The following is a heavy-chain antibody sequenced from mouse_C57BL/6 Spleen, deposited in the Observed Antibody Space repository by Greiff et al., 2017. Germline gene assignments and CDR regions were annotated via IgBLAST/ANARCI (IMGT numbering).Heavy chain of an antibody. V-gene: IGHV1-15*01. CDR3: TRKLLYAMDY. CDR2: IDPETGGT. Sequence: QVQLQQSGAELVRPGASVTLSCKASGYTFTDYEMHWVKQTPVHGLEWIGAIDPETGGTAYNQKFKGKAILTADKSSSTAYMELRSLTSEESAVYYCTRKLLYAMDYWGQGTSVTVSS. CDR1: GYTFTDYE. J-gene: IGHJ4*01.